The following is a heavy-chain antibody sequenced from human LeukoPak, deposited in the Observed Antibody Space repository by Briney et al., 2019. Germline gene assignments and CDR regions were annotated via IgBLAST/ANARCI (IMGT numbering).Heavy chain of an antibody. CDR2: INHSGST. CDR1: GGSFSGYY. D-gene: IGHD1-26*01. CDR3: ARLGSYHDF. J-gene: IGHJ4*02. Sequence: SETLSLTCAVYGGSFSGYYWSWIRQPPGKGLEWIGEINHSGSTNYNPSLKSRGTISVDTSKNQFSLKLSSVTAADTAVYFCARLGSYHDFWGQGALSPSP. V-gene: IGHV4-34*01.